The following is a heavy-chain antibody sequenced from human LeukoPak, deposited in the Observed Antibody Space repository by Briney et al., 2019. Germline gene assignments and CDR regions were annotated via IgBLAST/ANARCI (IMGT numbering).Heavy chain of an antibody. Sequence: SETLSLTCTVSGYSISSGYYWGWIRQPPEKGLEWIGSVYHSGSTYYNPSLKSRVTISVDTSKNQFSLKLSSVTAADTAVYYCARDLGTYYYDSSGYLNWGQGTLVTVSS. J-gene: IGHJ4*02. CDR3: ARDLGTYYYDSSGYLN. V-gene: IGHV4-38-2*02. CDR1: GYSISSGYY. CDR2: VYHSGST. D-gene: IGHD3-22*01.